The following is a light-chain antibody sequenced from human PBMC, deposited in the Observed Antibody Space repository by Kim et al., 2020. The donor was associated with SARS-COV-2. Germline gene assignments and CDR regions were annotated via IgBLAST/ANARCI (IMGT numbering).Light chain of an antibody. CDR2: GAS. V-gene: IGKV3-15*01. Sequence: VSPGERATLSCRASQSINGDLAWYQRKPGQAPRLLIYGASTRATGIPARFSGSGSGTEFTLTISSLQSEDFAEYSCQQYRYWPLTFGGGTKVDIK. J-gene: IGKJ4*01. CDR1: QSINGD. CDR3: QQYRYWPLT.